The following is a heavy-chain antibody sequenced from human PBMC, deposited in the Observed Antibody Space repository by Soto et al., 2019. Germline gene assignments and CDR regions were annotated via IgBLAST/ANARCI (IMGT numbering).Heavy chain of an antibody. CDR2: IIPIFGTA. Sequence: SVKVSCKASGGTFSSYAISWVRQAPGQGLEWMGGIIPIFGTANYAQKFQGRVTITADESTSTAYIELSSLRSEDTAVYYCARIAGYDILTGYHYYGMDVWGQGTTVTVSS. J-gene: IGHJ6*02. CDR1: GGTFSSYA. V-gene: IGHV1-69*13. D-gene: IGHD3-9*01. CDR3: ARIAGYDILTGYHYYGMDV.